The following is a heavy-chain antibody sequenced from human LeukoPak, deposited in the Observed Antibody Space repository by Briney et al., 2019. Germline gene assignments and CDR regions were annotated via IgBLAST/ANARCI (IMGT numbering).Heavy chain of an antibody. CDR1: GFTSTTAW. CDR2: IRQDGSDK. D-gene: IGHD6-13*01. CDR3: VVYKYILSWSAFDF. Sequence: PGGSLRLSCAISGFTSTTAWMTWVRQAPGKGLEWVADIRQDGSDKYYVDSVKGRFIISRDNAKKSVSLHMNNLRVEDTAVYYCVVYKYILSWSAFDFWGRGTMVTASS. J-gene: IGHJ3*01. V-gene: IGHV3-7*01.